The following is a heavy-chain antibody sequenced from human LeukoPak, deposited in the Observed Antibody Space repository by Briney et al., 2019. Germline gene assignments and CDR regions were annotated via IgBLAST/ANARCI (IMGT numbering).Heavy chain of an antibody. CDR1: GFSSYG. CDR3: ARDGFSSSWYGRALDY. Sequence: GGSLRLSCAASGFSSYGMHWVCQAPGKGLEWVAVIWYDESNKYYADSVKGRFTISRDNSRNTLYLQMNSLRAEDTAVYYCARDGFSSSWYGRALDYWGQGTLVTVSS. CDR2: IWYDESNK. V-gene: IGHV3-33*01. J-gene: IGHJ4*02. D-gene: IGHD6-13*01.